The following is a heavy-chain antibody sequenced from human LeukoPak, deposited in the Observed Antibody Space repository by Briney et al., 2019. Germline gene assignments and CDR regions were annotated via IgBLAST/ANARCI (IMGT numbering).Heavy chain of an antibody. CDR2: IKRKSDGGTI. J-gene: IGHJ6*02. Sequence: GGSLRLSCAASGFTFSTYTMNWVRQAPGKGLEWVGRIKRKSDGGTIDYAAPVKGRFAISRDDSRNTLYLQMNSLKTEDTAVYHCSTLRLDYGGDSDYYYGMDVWGQGTTVTVSS. CDR3: STLRLDYGGDSDYYYGMDV. V-gene: IGHV3-15*07. D-gene: IGHD4-23*01. CDR1: GFTFSTYT.